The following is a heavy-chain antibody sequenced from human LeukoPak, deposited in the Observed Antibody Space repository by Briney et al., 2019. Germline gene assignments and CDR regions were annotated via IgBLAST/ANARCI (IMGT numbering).Heavy chain of an antibody. Sequence: SETLSLTCTVSGGSLSSSSYYWGWLRQPPGKGLEWIVSIYYSGSTYYNPSLKSRVTISVDTSKNQFSLKLSSVTAADTAVYYCASRWLQYDYWGQGTLVTVSS. V-gene: IGHV4-39*01. CDR2: IYYSGST. CDR1: GGSLSSSSYY. CDR3: ASRWLQYDY. J-gene: IGHJ4*02. D-gene: IGHD5-24*01.